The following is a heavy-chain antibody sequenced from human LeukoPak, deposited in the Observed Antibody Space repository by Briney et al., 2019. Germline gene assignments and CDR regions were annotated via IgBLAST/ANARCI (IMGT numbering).Heavy chain of an antibody. V-gene: IGHV3-23*01. D-gene: IGHD3-10*01. J-gene: IGHJ4*02. CDR3: AKRGPIYSATPGNYFDH. CDR2: ISGSGGST. Sequence: GGSLRLSCAASGFTFSSYAMSWVRQAPGKGLEWVSAISGSGGSTYYADSVRGRFTISRDNSKNTLYLQMNSLRAEDTAVYYCAKRGPIYSATPGNYFDHWGQGTLVTVSS. CDR1: GFTFSSYA.